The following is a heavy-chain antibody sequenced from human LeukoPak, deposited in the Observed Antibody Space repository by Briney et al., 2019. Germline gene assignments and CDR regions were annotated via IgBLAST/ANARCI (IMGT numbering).Heavy chain of an antibody. V-gene: IGHV3-64*02. CDR3: ARGGGRNTTMVWAFDY. CDR1: GFTFSSYA. D-gene: IGHD5-18*01. Sequence: GSLRLSCAASGFTFSSYAMHWVRQAPGEGLEYVSGISTNGGSTYYADSVKGRFTISRDNSKNTLFLQMGSLRAEDMAVYYCARGGGRNTTMVWAFDYWGQGTLVTASS. J-gene: IGHJ4*02. CDR2: ISTNGGST.